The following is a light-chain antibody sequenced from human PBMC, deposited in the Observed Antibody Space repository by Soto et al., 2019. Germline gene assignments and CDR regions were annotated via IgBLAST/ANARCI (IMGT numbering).Light chain of an antibody. J-gene: IGLJ3*02. V-gene: IGLV2-8*01. CDR2: EVS. CDR3: SSYAGSNNLGV. CDR1: SSDIGGYNY. Sequence: QSALTQPPSASGSPGQSVTISCTGTSSDIGGYNYVSWYQQHPGQAPKVMIYEVSKRPSGVPDRFSGSKSGNTASLTVSGLQPEDEADYYCSSYAGSNNLGVFGGGTKLTVL.